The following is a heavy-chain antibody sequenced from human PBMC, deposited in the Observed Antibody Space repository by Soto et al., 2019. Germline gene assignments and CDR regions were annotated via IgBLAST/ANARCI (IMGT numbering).Heavy chain of an antibody. D-gene: IGHD4-4*01. Sequence: EVQLLESGGGLVQPGGSLALSCAASGFTLSTYAMSWVRQAPGKGLEWVSVITGSGGTTYYADSVKSRFTITRDDSKNTLYLQMNSLSVGDTAVYYCAKHRGGGYSNYDYWGQGTLVTVSS. CDR3: AKHRGGGYSNYDY. V-gene: IGHV3-23*01. CDR1: GFTLSTYA. J-gene: IGHJ4*02. CDR2: ITGSGGTT.